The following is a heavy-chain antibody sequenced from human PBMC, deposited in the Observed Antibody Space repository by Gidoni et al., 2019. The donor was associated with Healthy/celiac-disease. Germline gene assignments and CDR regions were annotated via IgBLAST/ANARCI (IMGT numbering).Heavy chain of an antibody. V-gene: IGHV3-21*01. Sequence: EVQLVESGGGLVKPGGYLRLSCAASGFTFSSYSMNWVRQAPGKGLEWVSSISSSSSYIYYADSVKGRFTISRDNAKNSLYLQMNSLRAEDTAVYYCARENGVGVPGIDYWGQGTLVTVSS. D-gene: IGHD1-26*01. CDR1: GFTFSSYS. CDR3: ARENGVGVPGIDY. J-gene: IGHJ4*02. CDR2: ISSSSSYI.